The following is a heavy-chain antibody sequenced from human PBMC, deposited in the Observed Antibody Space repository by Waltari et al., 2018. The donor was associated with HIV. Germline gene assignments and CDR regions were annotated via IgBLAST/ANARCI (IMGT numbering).Heavy chain of an antibody. J-gene: IGHJ4*02. V-gene: IGHV4-61*02. CDR1: GGSISSGSYY. Sequence: QVQLQESGPGLVKPSQTLSLTCTVSGGSISSGSYYWSWIRQPAGKGLEWIGRIYTSGSTNYNPSLKSRVTISVDTSKNQFSLKLSSVIAADTAVYYCARGIPFFAFDYWGQGTLVTVSS. CDR3: ARGIPFFAFDY. CDR2: IYTSGST.